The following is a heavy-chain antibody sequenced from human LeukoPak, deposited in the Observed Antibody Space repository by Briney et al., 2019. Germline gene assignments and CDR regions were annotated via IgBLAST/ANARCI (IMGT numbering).Heavy chain of an antibody. D-gene: IGHD5-18*01. CDR3: ARGASSGYRIDY. Sequence: GGSLRLSCAASGFTFNNYWMHWVRQAPGKGLVWVSRISKDGSITNYADSVKGRFTISRDNAKNTLYLQMNSLTAEDTALYYCARGASSGYRIDYWGQGTLVTVSS. CDR1: GFTFNNYW. V-gene: IGHV3-74*01. CDR2: ISKDGSIT. J-gene: IGHJ4*02.